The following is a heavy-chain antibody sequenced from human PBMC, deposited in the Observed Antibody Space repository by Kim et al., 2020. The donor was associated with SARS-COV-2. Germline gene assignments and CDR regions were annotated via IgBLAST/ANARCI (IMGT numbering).Heavy chain of an antibody. CDR3: ARDGEYYYDSSGYPERGYYFDY. Sequence: SETLSLTCTVSRGSISSSSYYWGWIRQPPGKGLEWIGSIYYSGSTYYNPSLKSRVTISVDTSKNQFSLKLSSVTAADTAVYYCARDGEYYYDSSGYPERGYYFDYWGQGTLVTVSS. J-gene: IGHJ4*02. D-gene: IGHD3-22*01. CDR2: IYYSGST. CDR1: RGSISSSSYY. V-gene: IGHV4-39*07.